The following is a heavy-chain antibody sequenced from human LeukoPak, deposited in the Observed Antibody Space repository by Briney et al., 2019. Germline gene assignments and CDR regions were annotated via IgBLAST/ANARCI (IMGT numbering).Heavy chain of an antibody. CDR2: ISSSSSYI. J-gene: IGHJ3*02. CDR1: GFTFSSYS. D-gene: IGHD3-22*01. Sequence: PGGSLRRSCAASGFTFSSYSMNWVRQAPGKGLEWVSSISSSSSYIYYADSVKGRFTISRDNAKNSLYLQMNSLRAEDTAVYYCARVHYYDSSGLGAFDIWGQGTMVTVSS. CDR3: ARVHYYDSSGLGAFDI. V-gene: IGHV3-21*01.